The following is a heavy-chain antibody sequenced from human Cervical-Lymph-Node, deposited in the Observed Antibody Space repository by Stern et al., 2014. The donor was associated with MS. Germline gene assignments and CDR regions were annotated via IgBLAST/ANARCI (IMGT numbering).Heavy chain of an antibody. CDR1: GFTLSAYS. CDR3: ARGAFP. CDR2: IGTGSGIT. V-gene: IGHV3-48*04. Sequence: EVQLVESGGGLVQPGGSLRLSCAASGFTLSAYSVNWVRQAPGKGLECVAYIGTGSGITYYADSVRGRFTISRDVAQNSLHLQMNSLRAEDTAVYYCARGAFPWGQGTLVIVSS. J-gene: IGHJ5*02.